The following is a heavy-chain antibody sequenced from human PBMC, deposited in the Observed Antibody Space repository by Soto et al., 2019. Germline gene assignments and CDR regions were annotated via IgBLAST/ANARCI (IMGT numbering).Heavy chain of an antibody. CDR1: GYTFTSYD. J-gene: IGHJ5*02. Sequence: QVHLVQSGAEVRKPGASVKVSCKASGYTFTSYDINWVRQATGQGLEWMGWMNPNSGNTAYAQKYQGRVXMTRXXXXXXXXXELSXLRSXXXAXYYCARERTRGFDPWGQGTLVTV. V-gene: IGHV1-8*01. CDR3: ARERTRGFDP. CDR2: MNPNSGNT.